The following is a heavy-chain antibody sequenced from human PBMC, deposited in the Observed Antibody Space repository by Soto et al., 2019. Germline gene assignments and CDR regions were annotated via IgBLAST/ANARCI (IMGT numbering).Heavy chain of an antibody. V-gene: IGHV5-51*01. CDR2: IYPGDSDT. CDR3: ARQGSSSSTDFDY. J-gene: IGHJ4*02. Sequence: ELVRTGCTGSGYSFTRYWIGWVRQMPGKGLEWMGIIYPGDSDTRYSPSFQGQVTISADKSISTAYLQWSSLKASDTAMYYCARQGSSSSTDFDYWGQGTLVTVYS. D-gene: IGHD6-6*01. CDR1: GYSFTRYW.